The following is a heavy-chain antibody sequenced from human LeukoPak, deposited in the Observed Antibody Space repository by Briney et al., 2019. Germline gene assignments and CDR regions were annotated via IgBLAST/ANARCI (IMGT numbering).Heavy chain of an antibody. V-gene: IGHV1-18*01. CDR2: ISTYNGNT. CDR1: GYTFTTYG. J-gene: IGHJ4*02. CDR3: ARPKYYEILTCFDY. D-gene: IGHD3-9*01. Sequence: ASVKVSCKASGYTFTTYGISGVRQAPGQGREWMGWISTYNGNTNYAQKLQGRVTMNTDPSTSTAYMELRSLGSDDTAVYYCARPKYYEILTCFDYWGQGTLVTVSS.